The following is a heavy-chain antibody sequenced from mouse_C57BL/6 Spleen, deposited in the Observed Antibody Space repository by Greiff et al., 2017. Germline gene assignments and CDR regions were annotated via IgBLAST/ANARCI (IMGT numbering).Heavy chain of an antibody. CDR2: IEPEDGET. Sequence: VQLQQSGAELVKPGASVKLSCTASGFNIKDYYMHWVKQRTEQGLEGIGRIEPEDGETKYAPKFQGKATMTADTSSNTAYLQLSSLTSEDHAVYYCASSFSYYGNYYWYFDVWGTGTTVTVSS. CDR3: ASSFSYYGNYYWYFDV. D-gene: IGHD2-10*01. V-gene: IGHV14-2*01. CDR1: GFNIKDYY. J-gene: IGHJ1*03.